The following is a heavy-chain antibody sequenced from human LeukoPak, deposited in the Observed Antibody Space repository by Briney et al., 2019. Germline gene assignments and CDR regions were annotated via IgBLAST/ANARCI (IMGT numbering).Heavy chain of an antibody. J-gene: IGHJ4*02. CDR1: GFTVSSNY. CDR2: IERSGAYA. CDR3: ARRLVNALTTVFDC. V-gene: IGHV3-53*01. D-gene: IGHD4-17*01. Sequence: GGSLRLSCAASGFTVSSNYMSWVRQAPGKGLEWVSGIERSGAYAYYADSVKGRFTISRDNSKNTLYLQMNSLRAEDTALYYCARRLVNALTTVFDCWGQGTLVTVSS.